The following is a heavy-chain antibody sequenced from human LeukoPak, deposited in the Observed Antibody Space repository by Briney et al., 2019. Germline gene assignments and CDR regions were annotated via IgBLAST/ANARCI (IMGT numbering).Heavy chain of an antibody. J-gene: IGHJ3*01. CDR1: GYTVSRHY. CDR2: IKSDGTT. D-gene: IGHD3-10*01. CDR3: ARDLEIRGIGDAFDL. Sequence: GGSLRLSCVASGYTVSRHYISWVRQAPGKGLEWVSVIKSDGTTYSAGSVKGRFTVSRDKSKNTVYLQMKSLRVEDTAVYYCARDLEIRGIGDAFDLWGQGTMVTVSS. V-gene: IGHV3-66*01.